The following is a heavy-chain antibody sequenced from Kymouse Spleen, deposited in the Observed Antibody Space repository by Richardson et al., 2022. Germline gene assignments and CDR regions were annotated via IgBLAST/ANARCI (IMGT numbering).Heavy chain of an antibody. V-gene: IGHV3-30*18. CDR2: ISYDGSNK. J-gene: IGHJ4*02. CDR3: AKKGPATAIPFDY. Sequence: QVQLVESGGGVVQPGRSLRLSCAASGFTFSSYGMHWVRQAPGKGLEWVAVISYDGSNKYYADSVKGRFTISRDNSKNTLYLQMNSLRAEDTAVYYCAKKGPATAIPFDYWGQGTLVTVSS. D-gene: IGHD2-21*02. CDR1: GFTFSSYG.